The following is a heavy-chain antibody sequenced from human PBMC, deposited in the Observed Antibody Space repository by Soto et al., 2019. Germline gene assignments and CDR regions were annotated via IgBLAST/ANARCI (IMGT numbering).Heavy chain of an antibody. CDR2: IKQDGSEK. D-gene: IGHD6-6*01. CDR1: GFTFSSYW. CDR3: ARDPSSSSMWSWFDP. Sequence: EVQLVESGGGLVQPGGSLRLSCAASGFTFSSYWMSWVRQAPGKGLEWVANIKQDGSEKYYVDSVKDRFTISRDNAKNSLYLQMNSLRAEDTAVYYCARDPSSSSMWSWFDPWGQGTLVTVSS. V-gene: IGHV3-7*05. J-gene: IGHJ5*02.